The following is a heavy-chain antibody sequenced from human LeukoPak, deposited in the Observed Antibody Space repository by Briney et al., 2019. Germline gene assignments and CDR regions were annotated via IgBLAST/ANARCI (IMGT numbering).Heavy chain of an antibody. Sequence: GRSLRLSCAASGFTFSNYAMHWVRQAPGKGLDWVAVVSYDGTNKYYPDSVMGRFTLSSDNFKNTLDLQMNSLTAEHTPVYYCARVSLWFGELFPADPFTDVWGQGTTVTVSS. D-gene: IGHD3-10*01. CDR2: VSYDGTNK. CDR3: ARVSLWFGELFPADPFTDV. J-gene: IGHJ6*02. CDR1: GFTFSNYA. V-gene: IGHV3-30*04.